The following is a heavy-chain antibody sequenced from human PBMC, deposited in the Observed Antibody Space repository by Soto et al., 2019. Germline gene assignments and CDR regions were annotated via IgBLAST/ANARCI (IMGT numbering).Heavy chain of an antibody. D-gene: IGHD5-12*01. J-gene: IGHJ4*02. Sequence: SETLSLTRSVSGDSLKNDYLAWIRHCTGKGLEWIGSIFYTGSTYYSPSVKSRASMSMDTSKNLFSLRLRYLTASDTAVYFCARVKATLYRDYYFDYWGQGTLVTVSS. CDR2: IFYTGST. V-gene: IGHV4-59*08. CDR1: GDSLKNDY. CDR3: ARVKATLYRDYYFDY.